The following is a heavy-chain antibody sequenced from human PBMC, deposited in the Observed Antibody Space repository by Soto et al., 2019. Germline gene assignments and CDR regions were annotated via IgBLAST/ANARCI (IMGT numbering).Heavy chain of an antibody. CDR2: IHWDGEK. CDR1: GFSLRASAVG. Sequence: QITLKESGPTLVKPTQTLTLTCTFSGFSLRASAVGVGWIRQPPGTALEWLALIHWDGEKRYSPSLKSRLTITKDSSNNQVVLTMTDMDPVDTGTYYCAHRGLYSSSWNFDYWGPGTLVTVSS. V-gene: IGHV2-5*02. J-gene: IGHJ4*02. CDR3: AHRGLYSSSWNFDY. D-gene: IGHD6-13*01.